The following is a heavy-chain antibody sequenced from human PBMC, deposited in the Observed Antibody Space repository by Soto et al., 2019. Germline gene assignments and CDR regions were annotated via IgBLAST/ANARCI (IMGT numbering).Heavy chain of an antibody. CDR3: AKDPPEARWRPNDFDY. V-gene: IGHV3-30*18. D-gene: IGHD2-8*01. CDR2: ISYDGSNK. Sequence: QVQLLESGGGVVKPGKSLRLSCVASGFTFSNYAMLWVRQAPGKGLEWLAVISYDGSNKYYADSVKVRFTISRDKSENTLYLQMNGLRAEDTAVYYCAKDPPEARWRPNDFDYWGQGTLVTVSS. CDR1: GFTFSNYA. J-gene: IGHJ4*02.